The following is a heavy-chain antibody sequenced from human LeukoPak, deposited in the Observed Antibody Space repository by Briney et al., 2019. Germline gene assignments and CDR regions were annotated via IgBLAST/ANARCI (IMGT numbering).Heavy chain of an antibody. CDR1: GFPFSSYA. Sequence: PGGSLLLSCAASGFPFSSYAMSWVRQAPGKGLEWISRISGSGGSPYYAVSVKGRFTISRDNSKNTLYLQMNSLRAEDTAVYYCAKATLAAAGELDIWGQGTMVTVSS. CDR2: ISGSGGSP. J-gene: IGHJ3*02. D-gene: IGHD6-13*01. V-gene: IGHV3-23*01. CDR3: AKATLAAAGELDI.